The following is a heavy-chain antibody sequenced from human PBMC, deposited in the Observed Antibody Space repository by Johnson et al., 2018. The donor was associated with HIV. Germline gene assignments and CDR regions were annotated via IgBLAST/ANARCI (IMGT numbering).Heavy chain of an antibody. CDR1: GFTFSSYA. J-gene: IGHJ3*02. Sequence: MQLVESGGGVVQPGRSLRLSCAASGFTFSSYAMHWVRQAPGKGLEWVAVISFDGSNKYYADSVKGRFTISRDNSKNTLYVQMNSLRAEDTAVYYCAKSTQANILRESGPYGAFDIWGQGTMVTVSS. CDR2: ISFDGSNK. D-gene: IGHD3-10*01. CDR3: AKSTQANILRESGPYGAFDI. V-gene: IGHV3-30*18.